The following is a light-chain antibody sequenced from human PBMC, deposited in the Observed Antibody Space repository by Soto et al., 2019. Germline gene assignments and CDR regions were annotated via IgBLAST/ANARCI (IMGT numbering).Light chain of an antibody. V-gene: IGKV3-15*01. CDR1: QSVISTY. J-gene: IGKJ5*01. CDR2: GAS. Sequence: DIVLTQSPGTLSLSPGERATLSCRASQSVISTYLAWYQQKPGQAPRLLIYGASTRATGIPDRFSGSGSGTEFTLTISSLQSEDFAVYYCQQYNSWPPITFGQGTRLEI. CDR3: QQYNSWPPIT.